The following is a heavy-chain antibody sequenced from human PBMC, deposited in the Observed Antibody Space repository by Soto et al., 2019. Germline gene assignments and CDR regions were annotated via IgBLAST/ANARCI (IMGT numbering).Heavy chain of an antibody. CDR1: GFTFSSYN. CDR3: AKYTYSSSLDY. CDR2: ISSSSSSI. Sequence: EVQLVESGGGLVQPGGSLRLSCAASGFTFSSYNMNWVRQAPGKGLEWVSYISSSSSSIYYADSVKGRFTISRDNAKNSLYLQMNSLRAEVTAVYYCAKYTYSSSLDYWGQGTLVTVSS. D-gene: IGHD6-13*01. J-gene: IGHJ4*02. V-gene: IGHV3-48*01.